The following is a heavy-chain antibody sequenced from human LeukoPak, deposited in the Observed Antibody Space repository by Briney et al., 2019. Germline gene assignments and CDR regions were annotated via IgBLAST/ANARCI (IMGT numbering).Heavy chain of an antibody. V-gene: IGHV3-43*01. J-gene: IGHJ6*02. CDR2: INWYGDTT. CDR1: GFTFDDYT. D-gene: IGHD6-13*01. CDR3: AKDINDHPSFIAAPASYDYAMDV. Sequence: PGGSLRLSCAASGFTFDDYTMHWVRQAPGKGLEWVSLINWYGDTTNYADSVKGRFTISRDNRKNSLYLQMNSLRTEDTALYFCAKDINDHPSFIAAPASYDYAMDVWGQGTTVTVSS.